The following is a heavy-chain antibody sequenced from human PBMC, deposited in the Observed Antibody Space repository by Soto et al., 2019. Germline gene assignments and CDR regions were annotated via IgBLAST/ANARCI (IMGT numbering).Heavy chain of an antibody. D-gene: IGHD3-10*01. CDR3: AREGKVY. Sequence: QVQLVQSGAEVKKPGASVKVSCKASGYSFTDYGMHWVRQAPGQSLEWMGWINAGNGDTKYSQKFQARVTITRDTSASTDYMELSSLRSEDTAVYYCAREGKVYWGQGTLVTVSS. CDR1: GYSFTDYG. CDR2: INAGNGDT. J-gene: IGHJ4*02. V-gene: IGHV1-3*01.